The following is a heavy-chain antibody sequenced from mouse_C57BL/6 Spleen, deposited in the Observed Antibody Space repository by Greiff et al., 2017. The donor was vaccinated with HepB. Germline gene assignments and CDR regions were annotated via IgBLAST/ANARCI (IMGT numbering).Heavy chain of an antibody. CDR1: GYSITSGYY. D-gene: IGHD2-4*01. Sequence: ESGPGLVKPSQSLSLTCSVTGYSITSGYYWNWIRQFPGNKLEWMGYISYDGSNNYNPSLKNRISITRDTSKNQFFLKLNSVTTEDTATYYCARRGDYDHYYAMDYWGQGTSVTVSS. CDR2: ISYDGSN. V-gene: IGHV3-6*01. J-gene: IGHJ4*01. CDR3: ARRGDYDHYYAMDY.